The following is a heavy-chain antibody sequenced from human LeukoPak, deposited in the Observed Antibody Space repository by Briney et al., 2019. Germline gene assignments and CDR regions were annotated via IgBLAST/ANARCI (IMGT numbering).Heavy chain of an antibody. CDR3: AHSEWLQGFDY. J-gene: IGHJ4*02. Sequence: GGSLRLSCAASGFTFSSYAMSWVRQAPGKGLEWVSTISSSGGSTYYADSVKGRFTISRDNSKNTLYLQMNSLRAEDTAVYYCAHSEWLQGFDYWGQGTLVTVSS. CDR2: ISSSGGST. D-gene: IGHD3-3*01. V-gene: IGHV3-23*01. CDR1: GFTFSSYA.